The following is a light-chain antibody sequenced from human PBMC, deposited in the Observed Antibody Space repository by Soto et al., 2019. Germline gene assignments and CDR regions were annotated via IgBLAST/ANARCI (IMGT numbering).Light chain of an antibody. CDR3: QQYNNWPPWT. CDR2: GAS. J-gene: IGKJ1*01. Sequence: EIVMTQSPATLSVSPGERATLSCRASQSVSSNLAWYQQKPGQAPRLLIYGASTRATGIPARFSGSGSGTEVTLTISSLQSEEFAVYYCQQYNNWPPWTFGQGTKVEIK. V-gene: IGKV3-15*01. CDR1: QSVSSN.